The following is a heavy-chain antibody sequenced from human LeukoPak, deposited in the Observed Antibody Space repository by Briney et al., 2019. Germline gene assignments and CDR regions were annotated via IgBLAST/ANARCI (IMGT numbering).Heavy chain of an antibody. CDR2: IGTAGDT. J-gene: IGHJ4*02. CDR1: GFTFSSYD. V-gene: IGHV3-13*01. Sequence: PGGSLRLSCAASGFTFSSYDMHWVRQATGKGLEWVSAIGTAGDTYYPGSVKGRFTISRENAKNSLYLQMNSLRAEDTAVYYCARDSSDYGGKGVDYWGQGTLVTVSS. D-gene: IGHD4-23*01. CDR3: ARDSSDYGGKGVDY.